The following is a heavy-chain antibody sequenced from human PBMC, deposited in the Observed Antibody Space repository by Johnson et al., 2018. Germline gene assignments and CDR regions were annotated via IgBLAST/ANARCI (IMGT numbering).Heavy chain of an antibody. CDR2: ISSSGSAI. CDR3: ASLFVTNPYYFYMDV. CDR1: GFTFSDYY. V-gene: IGHV3-11*04. J-gene: IGHJ6*03. Sequence: QVQLVQSGGNLVKPGGSLRLSCAVSGFTFSDYYMSWIRQAPGKGLEWVSYISSSGSAIYYADSVKGRFTISRDNAKSSLYLQMNSLRAEDTAFYYCASLFVTNPYYFYMDVWGKGTTVTVSS.